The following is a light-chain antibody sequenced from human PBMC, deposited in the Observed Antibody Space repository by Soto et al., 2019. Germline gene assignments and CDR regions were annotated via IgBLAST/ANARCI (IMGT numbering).Light chain of an antibody. CDR3: QQYSDWPPYT. Sequence: EIVMTQSPATLSVSPGERATLSCRASQSVASNLAWYQQKPGQAPRLLIYGASTRATGIPARSSGSGSGTEFTLTISSLQSEDFAVYYCQQYSDWPPYTFGQGTKLEIK. J-gene: IGKJ2*01. CDR2: GAS. V-gene: IGKV3-15*01. CDR1: QSVASN.